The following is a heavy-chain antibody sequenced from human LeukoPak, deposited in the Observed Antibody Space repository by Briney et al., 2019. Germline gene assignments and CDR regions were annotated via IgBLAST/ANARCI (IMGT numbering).Heavy chain of an antibody. D-gene: IGHD4-17*01. CDR3: ARDRLIYGDYGDALDI. V-gene: IGHV3-21*01. J-gene: IGHJ3*02. Sequence: KPGGSLRLSCAASGFTFSRYSMNWVRQAPGKGLEWVSSISSSSSYIYYADSVKGRFTISRDNAKTSLYLQMNSLRAEDTAVYYCARDRLIYGDYGDALDIWGQGTMVTVSS. CDR2: ISSSSSYI. CDR1: GFTFSRYS.